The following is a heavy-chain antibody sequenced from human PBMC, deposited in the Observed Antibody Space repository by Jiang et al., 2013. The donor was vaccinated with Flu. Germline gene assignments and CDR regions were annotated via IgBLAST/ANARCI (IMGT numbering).Heavy chain of an antibody. V-gene: IGHV4-39*01. Sequence: SRVTISVDTSKNQFSLKLSSVTAADTAVYYCARRIVGATTGFDYWGQGTLVTVSS. J-gene: IGHJ4*02. CDR3: ARRIVGATTGFDY. D-gene: IGHD1-26*01.